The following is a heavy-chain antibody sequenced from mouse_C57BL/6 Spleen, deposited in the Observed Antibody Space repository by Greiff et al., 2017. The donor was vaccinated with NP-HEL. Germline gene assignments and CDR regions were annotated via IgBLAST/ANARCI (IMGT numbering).Heavy chain of an antibody. Sequence: EVMLVESGGGLVKPGGSLKLSCAASGFTFSSYAMSWVRQTPEKRLEWVATISDGGSYTYYPDNVKGRFTISRDNAKNNLYLQMSHLKSEDTAMYYCARGKNWDDYWGQGTTLTVSS. D-gene: IGHD4-1*01. CDR1: GFTFSSYA. V-gene: IGHV5-4*03. CDR3: ARGKNWDDY. J-gene: IGHJ2*01. CDR2: ISDGGSYT.